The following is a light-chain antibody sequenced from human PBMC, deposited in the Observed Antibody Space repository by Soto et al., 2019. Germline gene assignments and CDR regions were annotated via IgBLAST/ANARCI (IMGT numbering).Light chain of an antibody. CDR1: QSVKSSY. J-gene: IGKJ1*01. V-gene: IGKV3-20*01. CDR3: QQYASSPGT. CDR2: GTS. Sequence: EIVLTQSPGTLSLAPGEGATLSCSSSQSVKSSYLAWYQQKPGQAPRLLIFGTSNRATGIPDRFRGGGSGTDFTLTISSLEPEDFAVYYCQQYASSPGTFGQGTKVDIK.